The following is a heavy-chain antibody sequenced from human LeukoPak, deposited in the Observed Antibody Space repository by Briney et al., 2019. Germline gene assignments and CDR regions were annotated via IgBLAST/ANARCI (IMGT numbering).Heavy chain of an antibody. Sequence: GGSLRLSCEASGFTFSNYWMSWVRRAPGKGLEWVANIKEDGSAKYYVDSVKGRFTISRDNAKSSLYLQMNSLRAEDTSVYYCATCSGSSSMDFWGQGTLVTVSS. CDR2: IKEDGSAK. V-gene: IGHV3-7*01. J-gene: IGHJ4*02. CDR3: ATCSGSSSMDF. D-gene: IGHD1-26*01. CDR1: GFTFSNYW.